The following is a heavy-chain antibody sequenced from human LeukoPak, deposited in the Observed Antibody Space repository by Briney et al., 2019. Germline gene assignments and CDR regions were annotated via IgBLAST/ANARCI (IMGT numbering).Heavy chain of an antibody. CDR3: VREGRHSSSWYGEDWFDP. CDR1: GGTFSSYA. J-gene: IGHJ5*02. Sequence: SVKVSCKASGGTFSSYAISWVRQAPGQGLEWMGRIIPILGIANYAQKFQGRVTITADKSTSTAYMELSSLRSEDTAVYYCVREGRHSSSWYGEDWFDPWGQGTLVTVSS. V-gene: IGHV1-69*04. CDR2: IIPILGIA. D-gene: IGHD6-13*01.